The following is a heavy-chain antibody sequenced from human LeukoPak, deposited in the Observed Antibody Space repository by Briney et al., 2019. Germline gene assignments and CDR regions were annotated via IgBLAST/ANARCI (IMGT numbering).Heavy chain of an antibody. V-gene: IGHV1-2*02. Sequence: ASVKVSCKAYGYTFTDYYMHWVRQAPGQGLEWMGWINPNSGGTNYAQKFQGRVTMTRDTSISTAYMELRSLTSGDTAVYYCARSHSGSLRAPFDYWGQGTLVTVSS. J-gene: IGHJ4*02. CDR3: ARSHSGSLRAPFDY. D-gene: IGHD3-22*01. CDR1: GYTFTDYY. CDR2: INPNSGGT.